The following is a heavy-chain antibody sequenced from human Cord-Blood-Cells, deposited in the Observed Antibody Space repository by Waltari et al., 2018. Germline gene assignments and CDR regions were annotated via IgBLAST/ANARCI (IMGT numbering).Heavy chain of an antibody. CDR2: IYASGST. D-gene: IGHD3-3*01. CDR3: ARDRRSGYLYYYYYMDV. J-gene: IGHJ6*03. CDR1: GGSISSYY. V-gene: IGHV4-4*07. Sequence: QVQLQESGPGLVKPSETLSLTCTVSGGSISSYYWTWIRQPAGKGLEWIGRIYASGSTNYNPSLKSRVTMSGDTSKNQFSLKLSSVTAADTAVYYCARDRRSGYLYYYYYMDVWGKGTTVTVSS.